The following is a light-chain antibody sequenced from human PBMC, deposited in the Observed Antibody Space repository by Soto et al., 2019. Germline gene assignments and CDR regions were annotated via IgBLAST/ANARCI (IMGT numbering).Light chain of an antibody. CDR2: AAS. J-gene: IGKJ1*01. Sequence: DIQMTQSPSSLSASVGDRATITCRASQDISNYLAWYQQKPEKVPKLLIYAASTLQSGVPSRFSGSGSGTDFTLTISSLQPEDFATYYCQKYNSAPQTFGQGTKVDIK. CDR3: QKYNSAPQT. CDR1: QDISNY. V-gene: IGKV1-27*01.